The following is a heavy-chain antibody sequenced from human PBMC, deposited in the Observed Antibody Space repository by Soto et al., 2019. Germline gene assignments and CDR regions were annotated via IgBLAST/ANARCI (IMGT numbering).Heavy chain of an antibody. J-gene: IGHJ4*02. CDR3: ARGIQLWFVY. D-gene: IGHD5-18*01. CDR2: IDPSDSYT. CDR1: GYSSTSYW. Sequence: GESLKISCKGSGYSSTSYWISWVRQMPGKGLEWMGRIDPSDSYTNYSPSFQGHVTISADKSISTAYLQWSSLKASDTAMYYCARGIQLWFVYWGQGTLVIVSS. V-gene: IGHV5-10-1*01.